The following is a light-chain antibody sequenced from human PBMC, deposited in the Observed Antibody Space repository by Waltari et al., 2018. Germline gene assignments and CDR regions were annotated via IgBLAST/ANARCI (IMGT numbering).Light chain of an antibody. CDR1: SLRRYY. V-gene: IGLV3-19*01. CDR3: HSRETFSTRL. J-gene: IGLJ2*01. CDR2: GPG. Sequence: SSYLTQDPSVSVALGQTVRITCQGDSLRRYYASWYQQRPGQAPLLVLYGPGNRPSGIPDRFSGSTSGNTASLTITGAQAEDEADYYCHSRETFSTRLFGGGTRLTV.